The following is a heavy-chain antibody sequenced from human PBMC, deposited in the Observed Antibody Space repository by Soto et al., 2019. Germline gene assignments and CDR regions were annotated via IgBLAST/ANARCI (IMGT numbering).Heavy chain of an antibody. CDR3: VRDFLVDTAMALTSYYYYVMDV. Sequence: SETLSLTCTVSGGSISSYYWSWIRQPPGKGLEWIGYIYYSGSTNYNPSLKSRVTLSVDTSKNQFSLKLSSVTAAYTAVYYCVRDFLVDTAMALTSYYYYVMDVWGQGTTVTVSS. D-gene: IGHD5-18*01. J-gene: IGHJ6*02. V-gene: IGHV4-59*01. CDR2: IYYSGST. CDR1: GGSISSYY.